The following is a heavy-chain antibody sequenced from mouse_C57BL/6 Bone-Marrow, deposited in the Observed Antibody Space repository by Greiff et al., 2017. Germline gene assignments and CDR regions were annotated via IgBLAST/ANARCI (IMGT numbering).Heavy chain of an antibody. CDR1: GYAFSSSW. V-gene: IGHV1-82*01. CDR2: IYPGDGDT. D-gene: IGHD2-3*01. Sequence: VQLQQSGPELVKPGASVKISCKASGYAFSSSWMNWVKQRPGKGLEWIGRIYPGDGDTNYNGKFKGKATLTADKSSSTAYMQLSSLTSEDSAVYFCARSGDGYYFYYVDYWGQGTTLTVSS. J-gene: IGHJ2*01. CDR3: ARSGDGYYFYYVDY.